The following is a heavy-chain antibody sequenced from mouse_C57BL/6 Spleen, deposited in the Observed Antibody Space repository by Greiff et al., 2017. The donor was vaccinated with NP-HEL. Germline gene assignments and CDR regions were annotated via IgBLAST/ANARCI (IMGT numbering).Heavy chain of an antibody. J-gene: IGHJ2*01. CDR2: IRNKANGYTT. CDR3: ARYTGREDYFDY. Sequence: EVMLVESGGGLVQPGGSLSLSCAASGFTFTDYYMSWVRQPPGKALEWLGFIRNKANGYTTEYSASVKGRFTISRDNSQSILYLQMNALRAEDSATYYCARYTGREDYFDYWGQGTTLTVSS. D-gene: IGHD4-1*01. CDR1: GFTFTDYY. V-gene: IGHV7-3*01.